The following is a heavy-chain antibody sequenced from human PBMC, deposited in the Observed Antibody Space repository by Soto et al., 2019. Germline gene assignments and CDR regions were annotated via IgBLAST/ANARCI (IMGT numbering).Heavy chain of an antibody. CDR2: IYYSGST. Sequence: SETLSLTCTVSGGSVSSGSYYWSWIRQPPGKGLEWIGYIYYSGSTNYNPSLKSRVTISVDTSKNQFSLKLSSVTAADTAIYYCARGGGYTAYDGDSGFWFDPWGQGTLVTVSS. V-gene: IGHV4-61*01. J-gene: IGHJ5*02. D-gene: IGHD5-12*01. CDR1: GGSVSSGSYY. CDR3: ARGGGYTAYDGDSGFWFDP.